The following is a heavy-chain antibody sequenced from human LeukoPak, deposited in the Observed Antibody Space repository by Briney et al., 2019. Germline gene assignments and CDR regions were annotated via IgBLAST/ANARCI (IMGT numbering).Heavy chain of an antibody. J-gene: IGHJ4*02. CDR2: ISYDGSNK. V-gene: IGHV3-30*04. D-gene: IGHD3-10*01. CDR1: GFTFSSYA. Sequence: PGGSLRLSCAASGFTFSSYAMHWVRQAPGKGLEWVAVISYDGSNKYYADSVKGRFTISRDNSKNTLYLQMNSLRAEDTAVYYCARSRSYGSGSYLQGDYFDYWGQGTLVTVSS. CDR3: ARSRSYGSGSYLQGDYFDY.